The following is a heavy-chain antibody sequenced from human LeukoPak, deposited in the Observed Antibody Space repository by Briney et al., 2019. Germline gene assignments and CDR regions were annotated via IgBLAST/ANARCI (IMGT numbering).Heavy chain of an antibody. CDR1: GFTFGSYA. J-gene: IGHJ6*03. D-gene: IGHD4-11*01. CDR3: AKDLGGYSKSRYYYYMDV. V-gene: IGHV3-23*01. CDR2: ISGSGGST. Sequence: GGSLRLSCAASGFTFGSYAMSWVRQAPGKGLEWVSAISGSGGSTYYADSVKGRFTISRDNSKNTLYLQMNSLRAEDTAVYYCAKDLGGYSKSRYYYYMDVWGKGTTVTVSS.